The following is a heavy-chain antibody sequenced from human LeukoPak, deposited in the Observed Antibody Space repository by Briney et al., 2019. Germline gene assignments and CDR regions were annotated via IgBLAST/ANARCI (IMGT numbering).Heavy chain of an antibody. D-gene: IGHD4-11*01. Sequence: GGSLRLPCSASGFTFSSYAMHWVRQAPGQGLEYVSAISSTGGSTYYADSVKGRFTISRDNSKNTLYLQMSSLRAEDTSVYYCVKAPRTTVVGFDHWGQGTMVTVSS. V-gene: IGHV3-64D*09. CDR1: GFTFSSYA. CDR3: VKAPRTTVVGFDH. J-gene: IGHJ3*01. CDR2: ISSTGGST.